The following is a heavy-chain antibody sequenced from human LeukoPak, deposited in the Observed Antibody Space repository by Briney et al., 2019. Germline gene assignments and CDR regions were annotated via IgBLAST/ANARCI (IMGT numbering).Heavy chain of an antibody. V-gene: IGHV1-69*01. CDR2: ILPIFGTA. D-gene: IGHD5-18*01. CDR1: GRTFTSYA. J-gene: IGHJ4*02. CDR3: ARWKESYGYTFDY. Sequence: ASVKVSGKPSGRTFTSYAISRVRQAPGQRLEWMGGILPIFGTANYAQKFQGRVTITADESTSTAYMEQSSLESEDTAGYYCARWKESYGYTFDYWGQGTRVTVFS.